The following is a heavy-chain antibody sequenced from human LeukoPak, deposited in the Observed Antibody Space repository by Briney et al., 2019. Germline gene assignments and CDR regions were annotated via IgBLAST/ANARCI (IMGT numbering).Heavy chain of an antibody. V-gene: IGHV1-2*02. D-gene: IGHD3-9*01. CDR2: INPNSGGT. J-gene: IGHJ4*02. CDR3: ARDSNYDILTGPVDY. Sequence: ASVKVSCKASGYTFTGYYMRWVRQAPGQGLEWMGWINPNSGGTNYAQKFQGRVTMTRDTSISTAYMELSRLRSDDTAVYYCARDSNYDILTGPVDYWGQGTLVTVSS. CDR1: GYTFTGYY.